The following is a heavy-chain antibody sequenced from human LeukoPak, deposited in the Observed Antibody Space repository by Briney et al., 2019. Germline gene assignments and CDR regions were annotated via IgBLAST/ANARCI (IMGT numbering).Heavy chain of an antibody. CDR2: IKQDGSEK. Sequence: GGSLRLSCAASGFTFSSYWMSWVRQAPGKGLEWVANIKQDGSEKYYVDSVKGRFTISRDNAKNSLYLQMNSLRAEDTAVYYCARDRGQWLVSNYYYYGIDVWGQGTTVTVS. CDR1: GFTFSSYW. D-gene: IGHD6-19*01. V-gene: IGHV3-7*01. J-gene: IGHJ6*02. CDR3: ARDRGQWLVSNYYYYGIDV.